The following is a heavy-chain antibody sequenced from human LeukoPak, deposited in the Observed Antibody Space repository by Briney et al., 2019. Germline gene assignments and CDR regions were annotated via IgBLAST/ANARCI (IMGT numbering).Heavy chain of an antibody. J-gene: IGHJ4*02. Sequence: QAGGSLRLSCAASGFTVSSNYMSWVRQAPGKGLEWVSVIYSGGSTYYADSVKGRFTISRDNSKNTLYLQMNSLRAEDTAVYYCARARGYSGYAYFDYWGQGTLVTVSS. CDR1: GFTVSSNY. V-gene: IGHV3-66*01. D-gene: IGHD5-12*01. CDR3: ARARGYSGYAYFDY. CDR2: IYSGGST.